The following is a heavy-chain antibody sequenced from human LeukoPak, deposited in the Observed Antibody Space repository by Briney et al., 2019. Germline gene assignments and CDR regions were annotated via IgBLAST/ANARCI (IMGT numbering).Heavy chain of an antibody. J-gene: IGHJ3*02. CDR2: IYPGDSDT. Sequence: GESLKISCKGSGYSFTSYWIGWVRQMPGKGLEWMGIIYPGDSDTRYSPSFQGQVTISADKSISTAYLQWSSLKASDTATYYCASQYYYDSSGYFTDYDAFDIWGQGTMVTVSS. CDR1: GYSFTSYW. V-gene: IGHV5-51*01. CDR3: ASQYYYDSSGYFTDYDAFDI. D-gene: IGHD3-22*01.